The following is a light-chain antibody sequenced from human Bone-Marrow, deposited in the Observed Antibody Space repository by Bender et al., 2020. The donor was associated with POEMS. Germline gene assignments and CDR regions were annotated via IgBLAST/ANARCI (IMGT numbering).Light chain of an antibody. CDR2: SIN. Sequence: QSVLTQPPSASGTPGQRVTISCTGSSSNIGAGYDVHWYQQLPGTAPKLLIYSINQRPSGVPDRFSASKSGTSASLAITGLQAEDEADYYCQSFDSSLSGWVFGGGTKLTVL. CDR3: QSFDSSLSGWV. V-gene: IGLV1-40*01. J-gene: IGLJ3*02. CDR1: SSNIGAGYD.